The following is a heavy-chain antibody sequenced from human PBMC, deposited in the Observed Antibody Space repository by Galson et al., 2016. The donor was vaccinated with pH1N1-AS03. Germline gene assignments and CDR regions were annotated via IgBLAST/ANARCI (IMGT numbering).Heavy chain of an antibody. CDR3: ARDSGGWAVDF. J-gene: IGHJ3*01. CDR2: IYPTGDGK. Sequence: SVKASCKASGYTFTRHHMHWVRQAPGQGLEWMGIIYPTGDGKNYAQKFQGRVTMTRDTSTSTFYMELSSLISDDTAVYFCARDSGGWAVDFWGQGTEVTVST. V-gene: IGHV1-46*01. CDR1: GYTFTRHH. D-gene: IGHD6-19*01.